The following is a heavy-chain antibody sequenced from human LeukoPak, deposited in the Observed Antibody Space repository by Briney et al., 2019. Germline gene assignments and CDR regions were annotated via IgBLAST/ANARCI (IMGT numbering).Heavy chain of an antibody. J-gene: IGHJ3*02. CDR3: ARGHRIVGAKRGGTFDI. D-gene: IGHD1-26*01. Sequence: SETLSLTCAVYGGSFSGYYWSWIRQPPGKGLEWIGKINHGGSTNYNPSLKSRVTISVDTSKNQFSLKLSSVTAADTAVYYCARGHRIVGAKRGGTFDIWGQGTMVTVSS. V-gene: IGHV4-34*01. CDR2: INHGGST. CDR1: GGSFSGYY.